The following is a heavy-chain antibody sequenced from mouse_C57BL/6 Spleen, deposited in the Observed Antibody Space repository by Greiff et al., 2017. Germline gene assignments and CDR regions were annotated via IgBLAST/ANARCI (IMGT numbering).Heavy chain of an antibody. Sequence: QVHVKQPGAELVKPGASVKLSCKASGYTFTSYWMHWVKQRPGQGLEWIGMIHPNSGSTNYNEKFKSKATLTVDKSSSTAYMQLSSLTSEDSAVYYCARTGSDYWGQGTSLTVSS. CDR1: GYTFTSYW. CDR2: IHPNSGST. CDR3: ARTGSDY. V-gene: IGHV1-64*01. D-gene: IGHD4-1*01. J-gene: IGHJ2*02.